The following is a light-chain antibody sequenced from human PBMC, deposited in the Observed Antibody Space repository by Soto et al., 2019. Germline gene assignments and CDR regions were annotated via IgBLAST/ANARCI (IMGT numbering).Light chain of an antibody. CDR2: DAS. V-gene: IGKV1D-13*01. J-gene: IGKJ4*01. CDR1: QDISSA. CDR3: QQFNDFPLP. Sequence: IQLTQSPSSLSASVGDRVTITCRAGQDISSALAWYQQKPGKAPKLLLYDASSLDAGVPSRFRGSGSGTDFTLSITSLRPEDFATYYCQQFNDFPLPFGGGPKVQIK.